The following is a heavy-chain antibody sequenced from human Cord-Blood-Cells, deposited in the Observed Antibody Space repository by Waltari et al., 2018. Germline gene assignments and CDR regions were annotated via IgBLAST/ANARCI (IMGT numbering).Heavy chain of an antibody. D-gene: IGHD5-12*01. CDR2: SSPILGIA. CDR3: ASGTIRGGGRHAFDI. CDR1: GGTFSSYA. Sequence: QVQLVQSGAEVKKPGSSVKVSCKASGGTFSSYAISWVRQAPGQGLEWKGRSSPILGIANDAQKFQGRVTITADKSTSTAYMELSSLRSEDTAVYYCASGTIRGGGRHAFDIWGQGTMVTVSS. V-gene: IGHV1-69*09. J-gene: IGHJ3*02.